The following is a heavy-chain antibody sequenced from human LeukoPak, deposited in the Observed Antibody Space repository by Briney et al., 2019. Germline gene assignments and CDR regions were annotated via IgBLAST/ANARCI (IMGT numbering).Heavy chain of an antibody. J-gene: IGHJ4*02. CDR1: GYTFTGYY. D-gene: IGHD1-26*01. V-gene: IGHV1-2*02. CDR2: INPISGGT. CDR3: ARDLGVGSYQTDY. Sequence: ASVKVSCKASGYTFTGYYMHWVRQAPGQGLEWMGWINPISGGTNYAQKFQGRVTMTRDMSTSTVYMELSSLRSEDTAVYYCARDLGVGSYQTDYWGQGTLVTVSS.